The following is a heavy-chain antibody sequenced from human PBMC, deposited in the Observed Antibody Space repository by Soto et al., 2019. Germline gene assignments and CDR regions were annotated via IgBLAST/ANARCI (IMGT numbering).Heavy chain of an antibody. D-gene: IGHD2-21*02. CDR2: SLSKTDGGTI. Sequence: EVQLVESGGGLVKPGGSLRLSCATSGFTFSNTWMNWVRQAPGKGLEWVGRSLSKTDGGTIDYAAPVKGRFTISRDDSKNTLFLQMNSLKIEDTAVYYCPTLDCAWAVDFWGQGTLVTVSS. V-gene: IGHV3-15*01. J-gene: IGHJ4*02. CDR1: GFTFSNTW. CDR3: PTLDCAWAVDF.